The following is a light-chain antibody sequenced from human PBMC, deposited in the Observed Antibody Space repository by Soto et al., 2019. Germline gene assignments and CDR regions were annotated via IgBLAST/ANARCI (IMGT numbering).Light chain of an antibody. J-gene: IGLJ2*01. V-gene: IGLV3-1*01. Sequence: SYELTQPPSVSVSPGQTASITCSGDKLGDKYACWYRQKPGQSPVLVIYQDGKRPSGIPERFSGSNSENTATLTISGTQAMDEGDYYCQAWDRSPYVVFGGGTKVTVL. CDR3: QAWDRSPYVV. CDR2: QDG. CDR1: KLGDKY.